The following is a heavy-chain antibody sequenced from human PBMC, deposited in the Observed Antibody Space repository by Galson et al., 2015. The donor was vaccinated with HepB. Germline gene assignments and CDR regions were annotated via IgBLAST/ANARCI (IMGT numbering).Heavy chain of an antibody. CDR2: IYWSGST. J-gene: IGHJ6*03. V-gene: IGHV4-59*01. CDR1: GGSIRSYY. D-gene: IGHD2-2*01. CDR3: ARVPSLYYVDV. Sequence: SETLSLTCTVSGGSIRSYYWSWIRQPPGKRLEWVGYIYWSGSTNYNPSLKSRATISVDTSKNQFSLILRSVTAADTAVYYCARVPSLYYVDVWGKGTTVTVSS.